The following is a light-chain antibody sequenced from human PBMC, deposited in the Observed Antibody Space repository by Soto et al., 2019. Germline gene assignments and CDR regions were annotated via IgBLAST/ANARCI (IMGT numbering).Light chain of an antibody. CDR2: LAS. Sequence: IQLTQSPSSLSASVGDRVTITCRASQDISTYLAWYQQNPERAPKLLIYLASNLHTGVPSRFSDSGSGTEFTLTISSLQPEDFATYYCQQLDSDPPWTFGQGTMVEIK. V-gene: IGKV1-9*01. CDR1: QDISTY. J-gene: IGKJ1*01. CDR3: QQLDSDPPWT.